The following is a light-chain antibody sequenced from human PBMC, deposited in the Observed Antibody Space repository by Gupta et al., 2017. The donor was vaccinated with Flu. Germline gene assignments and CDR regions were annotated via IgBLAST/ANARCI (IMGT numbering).Light chain of an antibody. V-gene: IGKV3-15*01. CDR2: GAS. CDR1: QSLANN. J-gene: IGKJ1*01. Sequence: GERATLSCRASQSLANNLAWFQQRPGLAPRLLIYGASTRGTTVPARFSGSGSGTDFTLTISSLQSEDFAVYYCQQYHNWPRTFGPGNKVEVK. CDR3: QQYHNWPRT.